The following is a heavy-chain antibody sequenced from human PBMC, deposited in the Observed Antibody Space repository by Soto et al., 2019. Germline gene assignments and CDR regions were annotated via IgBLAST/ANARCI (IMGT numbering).Heavy chain of an antibody. D-gene: IGHD1-26*01. V-gene: IGHV3-23*01. J-gene: IGHJ4*02. CDR2: ISGSDGKT. CDR3: ARWSFLDY. Sequence: GGSLRLSCAASGFSFSSYALSWVRQALGKGLEWVSTISGSDGKTYYANSVKGRFSISRDTSKTTLYLQMNSLRVEDTAVYYCARWSFLDYWGQGTRVTVSS. CDR1: GFSFSSYA.